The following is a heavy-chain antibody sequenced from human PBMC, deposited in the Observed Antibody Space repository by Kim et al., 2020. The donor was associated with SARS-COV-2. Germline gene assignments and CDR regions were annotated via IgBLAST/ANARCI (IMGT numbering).Heavy chain of an antibody. D-gene: IGHD6-19*01. CDR2: IYYSGST. J-gene: IGHJ3*02. Sequence: SETLSLTCTVSGGSISSSSYYWGWIRQPPGKGLEWIGSIYYSGSTYYNPSLKSRVTISVDTSKNQFSLKLSSVTAADTAVYYCASLPGYSSGWYYDAFDIWGQGTMVTVSS. V-gene: IGHV4-39*07. CDR3: ASLPGYSSGWYYDAFDI. CDR1: GGSISSSSYY.